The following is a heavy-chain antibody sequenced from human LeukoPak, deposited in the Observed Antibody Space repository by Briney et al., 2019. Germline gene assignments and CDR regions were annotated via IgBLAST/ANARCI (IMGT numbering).Heavy chain of an antibody. J-gene: IGHJ4*02. V-gene: IGHV3-21*01. CDR2: ISSSYI. CDR1: GFTFSSYS. D-gene: IGHD4-17*01. Sequence: PGGSLRLSCAASGFTFSSYSMNWVRQAPGKGLEWVSSISSSYIYYADSVKGRFTISRDNAKNSLYLQMNSLRAEDTAVYYCARDYGDYWGQGTLVTVSS. CDR3: ARDYGDY.